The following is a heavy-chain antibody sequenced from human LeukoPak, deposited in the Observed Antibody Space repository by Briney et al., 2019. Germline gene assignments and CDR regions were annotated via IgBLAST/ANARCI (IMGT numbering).Heavy chain of an antibody. V-gene: IGHV3-30*04. CDR2: ISYDGSNK. CDR3: ARQGDSSGPFDY. D-gene: IGHD3-22*01. CDR1: GGTFSSYA. J-gene: IGHJ4*02. Sequence: SCKASGGTFSSYAMHWVRQAPGKGLEWVAVISYDGSNKYYADSVKGRFTISRDNSKNTLYLQMNSLRAEDTAVYYCARQGDSSGPFDYWGQGTLVTVSS.